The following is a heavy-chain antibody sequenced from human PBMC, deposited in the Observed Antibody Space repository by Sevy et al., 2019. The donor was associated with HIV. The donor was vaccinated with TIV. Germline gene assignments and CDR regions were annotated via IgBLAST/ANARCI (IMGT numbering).Heavy chain of an antibody. CDR1: GFTFSSYG. CDR2: IWYDGSNK. V-gene: IGHV3-33*01. CDR3: ARDQGHGSYYYGMDV. J-gene: IGHJ6*02. Sequence: GGSLRLSCVASGFTFSSYGMHWVRQAPGKGLEWVAVIWYDGSNKYYADSVKGRFTISRDNSKNTLYLQMNSLRAEDTAVYYCARDQGHGSYYYGMDVWGQGTTVTVSS. D-gene: IGHD1-26*01.